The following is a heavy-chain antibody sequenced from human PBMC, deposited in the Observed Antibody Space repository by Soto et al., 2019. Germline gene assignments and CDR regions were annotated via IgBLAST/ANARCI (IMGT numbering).Heavy chain of an antibody. Sequence: SETLSLTCTVSGGSISSGGYYWSWIRQHPGKGLEWIGYIYYSGSTYYNPSLKSRVTISVDTSKNQFSLKLSSVTAADTAVYYCAREEIVTMVRGDYYYGMDVWGQGTTVTVSS. CDR3: AREEIVTMVRGDYYYGMDV. V-gene: IGHV4-31*03. J-gene: IGHJ6*02. CDR1: GGSISSGGYY. CDR2: IYYSGST. D-gene: IGHD3-10*01.